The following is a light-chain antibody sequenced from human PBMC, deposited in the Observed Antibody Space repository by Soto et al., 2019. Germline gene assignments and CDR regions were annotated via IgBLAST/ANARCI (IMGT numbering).Light chain of an antibody. Sequence: DIVMTQCPDCLAGSLGERATINWKSSQSVFYSPNNKNYLAWYQHKPGQPPKMLIYWASIRESGVPDRFSGSGSGTDFTLTISSLQSEDVAVYYCQQYYTNSWSFGQGTKVDIK. CDR1: QSVFYSPNNKNY. CDR3: QQYYTNSWS. CDR2: WAS. V-gene: IGKV4-1*01. J-gene: IGKJ1*01.